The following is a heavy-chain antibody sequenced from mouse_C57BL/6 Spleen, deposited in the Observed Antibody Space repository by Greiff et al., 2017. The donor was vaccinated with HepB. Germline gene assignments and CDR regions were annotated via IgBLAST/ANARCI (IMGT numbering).Heavy chain of an antibody. Sequence: QVQLQQPGAELVKPGASVKLSCKASGYTFTSYWMHWVKQRPGRGLEWIGRIDPNSGGTTYNSKFKSKATLTVDKPSSTAYMQLSSLTSEDSAVYYCARALYYDYDETYYFDYWGQGTTLTVSS. CDR2: IDPNSGGT. D-gene: IGHD2-4*01. J-gene: IGHJ2*01. V-gene: IGHV1-72*01. CDR1: GYTFTSYW. CDR3: ARALYYDYDETYYFDY.